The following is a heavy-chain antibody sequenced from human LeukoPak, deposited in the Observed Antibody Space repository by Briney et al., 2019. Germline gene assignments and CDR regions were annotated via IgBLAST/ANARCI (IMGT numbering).Heavy chain of an antibody. V-gene: IGHV4-34*01. CDR3: ARRNIGWYRNYYFDY. D-gene: IGHD2-15*01. CDR2: INHSGST. Sequence: PSETLSLTCAVYGGSFSGYYWSWIRQPPGKGLEWIGEINHSGSTNYNPSLKSRVTISVDTSKNQFSLKLSSVTAADTAVYYCARRNIGWYRNYYFDYWGQGTLVTVSS. J-gene: IGHJ4*02. CDR1: GGSFSGYY.